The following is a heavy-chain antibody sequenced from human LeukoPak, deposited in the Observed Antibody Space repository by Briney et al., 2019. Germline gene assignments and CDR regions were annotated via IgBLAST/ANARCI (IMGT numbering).Heavy chain of an antibody. Sequence: SETLSLTCTVSGGSISSYYWSWIRQPAGKGLEWIGRIYTSGSTNYNPSPKSRVTMSVDTSKNQFSLKLSSVTAADTAVYYCARDREYYYDSSGYDYWGQGTLVTVSS. D-gene: IGHD3-22*01. J-gene: IGHJ4*02. V-gene: IGHV4-4*07. CDR1: GGSISSYY. CDR2: IYTSGST. CDR3: ARDREYYYDSSGYDY.